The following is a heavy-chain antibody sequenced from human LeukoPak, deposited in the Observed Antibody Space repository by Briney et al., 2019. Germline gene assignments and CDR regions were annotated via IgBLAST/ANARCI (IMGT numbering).Heavy chain of an antibody. V-gene: IGHV4-39*01. Sequence: PSETLSLTCTVSGGSISSSNYYWGWIRQPPGKGLEWIGSLYYTGSTYSNPSLKSRVTISVDTSKNQFSLKLSSVTAADTALYFCARQKASSSWYYFDLWGQGTLVTVSS. CDR3: ARQKASSSWYYFDL. CDR2: LYYTGST. D-gene: IGHD6-13*01. CDR1: GGSISSSNYY. J-gene: IGHJ4*02.